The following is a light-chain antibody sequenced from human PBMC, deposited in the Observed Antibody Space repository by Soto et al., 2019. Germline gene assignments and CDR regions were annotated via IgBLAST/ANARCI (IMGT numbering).Light chain of an antibody. V-gene: IGLV1-40*01. CDR2: APT. CDR3: QSYDTGLAGHVL. J-gene: IGLJ2*01. Sequence: QAVVTQPPSVSGAPGQRVTISCSGNTSNIGAGFDVHRYQQLPGTAPKLLIYAPTNQPSGVPDRFSGSKSDTSASLAITGLQIDDEADYYCQSYDTGLAGHVLFGGGTKVTVL. CDR1: TSNIGAGFD.